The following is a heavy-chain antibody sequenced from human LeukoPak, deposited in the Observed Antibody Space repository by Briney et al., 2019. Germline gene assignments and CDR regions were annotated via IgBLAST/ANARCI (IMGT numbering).Heavy chain of an antibody. CDR1: GFTFSSYA. CDR2: ISHTGGVS. D-gene: IGHD3-10*02. J-gene: IGHJ4*02. CDR3: ARGTMFPYYFDY. Sequence: GGSLRLSCAASGFTFSSYALSWVRQAPGKGLEWVSSISHTGGVSYYADSVQGRFTISRDNAKNSLYLQMNSLRAEDTAVYYCARGTMFPYYFDYWGQGTLVTVSS. V-gene: IGHV3-23*01.